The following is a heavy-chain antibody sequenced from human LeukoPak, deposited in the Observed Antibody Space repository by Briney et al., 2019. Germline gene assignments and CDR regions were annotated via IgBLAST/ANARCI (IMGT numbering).Heavy chain of an antibody. J-gene: IGHJ4*02. V-gene: IGHV4-59*01. Sequence: PSETLSLTCTVSGGSISGYYWTWIRQPPGKGLEWIGYVYYSGSSNYNPSLKRRVTVLLDTSKNQFSLKLSSVTAADTAAYYCARVGDGDYGYFFDYWGQGILVTVSS. CDR1: GGSISGYY. CDR3: ARVGDGDYGYFFDY. D-gene: IGHD4-17*01. CDR2: VYYSGSS.